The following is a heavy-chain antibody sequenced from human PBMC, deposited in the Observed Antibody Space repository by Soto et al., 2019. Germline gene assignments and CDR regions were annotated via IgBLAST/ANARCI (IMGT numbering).Heavy chain of an antibody. J-gene: IGHJ6*02. Sequence: GASVKVSCKASGYTFTSYGISWVRQAPGQGLEWMGWISAYNGNTNYAQKLQGRVTMTTDTSTSTAYMELRSLRSDDTAVYYCARDRVLRFLEWLLSSGMDVWGQGTTVTVSS. V-gene: IGHV1-18*01. CDR1: GYTFTSYG. CDR3: ARDRVLRFLEWLLSSGMDV. CDR2: ISAYNGNT. D-gene: IGHD3-3*01.